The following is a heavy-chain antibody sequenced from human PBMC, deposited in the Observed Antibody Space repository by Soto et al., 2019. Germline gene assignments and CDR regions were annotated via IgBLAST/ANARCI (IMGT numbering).Heavy chain of an antibody. D-gene: IGHD7-27*01. V-gene: IGHV4-34*01. CDR2: IYYSGST. CDR3: ARGPSGDKVPY. J-gene: IGHJ4*02. CDR1: CGSFSGYY. Sequence: PSETLSLTCAVYCGSFSGYYWSWIRQPPGKGLEWIGTIYYSGSTYYNPSLKSRVTISVDTSKNQFSLKLSSVTAADTAVYYCARGPSGDKVPYWGQGALVTVSS.